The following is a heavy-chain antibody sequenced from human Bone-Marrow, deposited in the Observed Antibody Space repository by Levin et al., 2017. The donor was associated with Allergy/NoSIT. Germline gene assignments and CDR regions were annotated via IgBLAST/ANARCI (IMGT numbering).Heavy chain of an antibody. Sequence: ASVKVSCKASNYTFTFYGISWVRQAPGQGLDWMGWINTDNGNTDYAQKFQGRLTMTTDTSTTTAYMELTSLTSDDTAVYYCARGDAAVTEGFDPWGQGTLVTVSS. D-gene: IGHD4-11*01. CDR3: ARGDAAVTEGFDP. CDR2: INTDNGNT. CDR1: NYTFTFYG. J-gene: IGHJ5*02. V-gene: IGHV1-18*01.